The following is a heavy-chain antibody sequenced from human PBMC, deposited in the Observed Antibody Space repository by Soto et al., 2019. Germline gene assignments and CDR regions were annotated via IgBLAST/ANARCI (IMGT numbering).Heavy chain of an antibody. CDR1: GVSVVNSY. Sequence: QVQLQESGPGLVKPSETMSLSCTVSGVSVVNSYWTWVRQSPGKRLEWIGYIWYSGNTAYNPSLKSRVTLSVDPSKNQVSLKLISVTATDTAVYYCASGGGSFGSGWYNDYWGQGTLVTVSS. CDR2: IWYSGNT. CDR3: ASGGGSFGSGWYNDY. J-gene: IGHJ4*02. D-gene: IGHD6-19*01. V-gene: IGHV4-59*08.